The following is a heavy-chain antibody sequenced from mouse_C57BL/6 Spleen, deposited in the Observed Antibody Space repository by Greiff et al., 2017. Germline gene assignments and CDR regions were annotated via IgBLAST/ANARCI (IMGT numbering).Heavy chain of an antibody. CDR2: ISSGSSTI. V-gene: IGHV5-17*01. Sequence: EVMLVESGGGLVKPGGSLKLSCAASGFTFSDYGMHWVRQAPEKGLEWVAYISSGSSTIYYADTVKGRFTISRDNAKHTLFLQMTSLRSEDTAMYYCARDRITTVVATDYGIDYWGQGTSVTVSS. J-gene: IGHJ4*01. CDR1: GFTFSDYG. D-gene: IGHD1-1*01. CDR3: ARDRITTVVATDYGIDY.